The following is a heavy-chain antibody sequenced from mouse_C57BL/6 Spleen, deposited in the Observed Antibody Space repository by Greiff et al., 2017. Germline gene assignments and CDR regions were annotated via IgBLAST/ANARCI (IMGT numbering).Heavy chain of an antibody. CDR1: GYTFTSYD. Sequence: QVQLQQSGPALVKPGASVKLSCKASGYTFTSYDINWVQQRPGQGLEWIGWIYPRDGRTKYNEKFKGKATLTVDTASSTAYMELHSLTSDDSAVYFCARWYSNYVGAMDYWGQGTSVTVSS. V-gene: IGHV1-85*01. J-gene: IGHJ4*01. CDR2: IYPRDGRT. CDR3: ARWYSNYVGAMDY. D-gene: IGHD2-5*01.